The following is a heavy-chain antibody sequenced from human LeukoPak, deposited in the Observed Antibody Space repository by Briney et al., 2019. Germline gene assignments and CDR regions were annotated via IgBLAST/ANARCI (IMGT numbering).Heavy chain of an antibody. CDR1: GGSFSGYY. CDR2: INHSGST. V-gene: IGHV4-34*01. Sequence: SETLSLTCAVYGGSFSGYYWSWIRQPPGKGLEWIGEINHSGSTNYNPSLKSRVTISVDTSKNQFSLKLSSATAADTAVYYYARAPSRPRSGWLAEYFQHWGQGTLVTVSS. CDR3: ARAPSRPRSGWLAEYFQH. J-gene: IGHJ1*01. D-gene: IGHD6-19*01.